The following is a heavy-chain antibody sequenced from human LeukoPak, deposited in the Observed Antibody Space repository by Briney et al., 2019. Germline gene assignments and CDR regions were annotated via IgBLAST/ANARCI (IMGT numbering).Heavy chain of an antibody. CDR2: IIPIFGTA. CDR3: ARGAGYSSGWWRGWFDP. J-gene: IGHJ5*02. D-gene: IGHD6-19*01. Sequence: SVKVSCKASGGTFSSYAISWVRQAPGQGLEWMGGIIPIFGTANYAQKFQGRVTITADKSTSTAYMELSSLRSEDTAVYYCARGAGYSSGWWRGWFDPWGQGTLVTVSS. CDR1: GGTFSSYA. V-gene: IGHV1-69*06.